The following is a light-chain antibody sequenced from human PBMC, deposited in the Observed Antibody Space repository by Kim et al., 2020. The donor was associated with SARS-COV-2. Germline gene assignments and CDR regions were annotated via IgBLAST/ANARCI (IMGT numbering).Light chain of an antibody. V-gene: IGKV3-20*01. CDR3: LQYGTSPA. Sequence: LSPGEKSTLDSRASKSVSSNSIAWHQQRPDQAPRLLIYGASNRATGIPDRFSGSGSGTDFTLTISRLEPEDFAVYYCLQYGTSPAFGQGTKVDIK. CDR2: GAS. J-gene: IGKJ1*01. CDR1: KSVSSNS.